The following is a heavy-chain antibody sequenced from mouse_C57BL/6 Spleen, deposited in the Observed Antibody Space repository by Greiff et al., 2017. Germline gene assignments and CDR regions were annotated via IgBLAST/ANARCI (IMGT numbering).Heavy chain of an antibody. D-gene: IGHD1-1*01. CDR3: AGYAVVADWYFDV. J-gene: IGHJ1*03. Sequence: VQLQQPGAELVKPGASVKLSCKASGYTFTSYWMHWVKQRPGQGLEWIGMIHPNSGSTNYNEKFKSKATLTVDKSSSTAYMQLSILTSEDSAVYYCAGYAVVADWYFDVWGTGTTVTVSS. CDR2: IHPNSGST. V-gene: IGHV1-64*01. CDR1: GYTFTSYW.